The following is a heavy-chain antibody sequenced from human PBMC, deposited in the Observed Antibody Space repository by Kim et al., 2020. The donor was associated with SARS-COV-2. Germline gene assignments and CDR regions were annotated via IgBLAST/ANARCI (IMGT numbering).Heavy chain of an antibody. J-gene: IGHJ4*02. D-gene: IGHD4-17*01. V-gene: IGHV4-31*02. CDR2: T. CDR3: ARANYGGNLDY. Sequence: TYYNPSLRSRVTISVDTSKNQFSLKLSSVTAADTAVYYCARANYGGNLDYWGQGTLVTVSS.